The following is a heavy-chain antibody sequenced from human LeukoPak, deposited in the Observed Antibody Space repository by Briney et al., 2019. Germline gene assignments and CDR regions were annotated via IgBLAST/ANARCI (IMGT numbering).Heavy chain of an antibody. CDR2: IYYSGST. CDR1: GGSISSGGYY. D-gene: IGHD3-22*01. Sequence: SQTLSLTCTVSGGSISSGGYYWSWIRQHPGKGLEWIGYIYYSGSTYYNPSLKSRVTISVDTSKNQFSLKLSSVTAADTAVYYCARVKRGYYDSKFDYWGQGTLVTVSS. CDR3: ARVKRGYYDSKFDY. V-gene: IGHV4-31*03. J-gene: IGHJ4*02.